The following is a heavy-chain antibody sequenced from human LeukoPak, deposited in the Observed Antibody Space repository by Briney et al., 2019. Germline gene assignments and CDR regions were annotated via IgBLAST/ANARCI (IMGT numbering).Heavy chain of an antibody. CDR3: ARHRYPTPGIDY. D-gene: IGHD4-23*01. V-gene: IGHV3-48*01. Sequence: GGSLRLSCAASRFTFSTYSMNWVRQAPGKRLEWVSYISSSGSTIYYADSVKGRFTISRGNAKNSLFLQINSLRAEDTAVYYCARHRYPTPGIDYWGQGTLVTVSS. J-gene: IGHJ4*02. CDR1: RFTFSTYS. CDR2: ISSSGSTI.